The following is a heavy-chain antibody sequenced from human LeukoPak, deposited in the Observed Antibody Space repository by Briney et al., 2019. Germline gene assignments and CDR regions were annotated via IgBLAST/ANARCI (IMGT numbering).Heavy chain of an antibody. CDR1: GFAFSSSA. CDR3: VKGAQTKRFDP. V-gene: IGHV3-23*01. J-gene: IGHJ5*02. D-gene: IGHD1/OR15-1a*01. CDR2: ISGGGDYI. Sequence: PGGSLRLSCAASGFAFSSSAMSWVRQAPGKGLEWVSAISGGGDYIYYADSVKGRFTISRDNSENTLYLQMNSLRAEDTALYYCVKGAQTKRFDPWGQGTLVTVSS.